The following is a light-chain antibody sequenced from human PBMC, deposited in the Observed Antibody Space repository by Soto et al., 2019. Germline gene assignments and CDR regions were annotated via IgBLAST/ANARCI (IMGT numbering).Light chain of an antibody. CDR1: SNDVGRYNL. CDR3: CASAGSGTGV. V-gene: IGLV2-23*01. J-gene: IGLJ3*02. Sequence: QSALTQPASVSGSPEQSITISCTGTSNDVGRYNLVSWYQQHPGKAPKVMIYEATKRPSGVSNRFSGSKSGNTAYLTISGLQAEYEADYYYCASAGSGTGVCGEGTKLTAL. CDR2: EAT.